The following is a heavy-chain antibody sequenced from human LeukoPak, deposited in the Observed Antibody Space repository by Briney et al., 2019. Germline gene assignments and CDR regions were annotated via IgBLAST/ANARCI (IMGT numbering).Heavy chain of an antibody. D-gene: IGHD5-24*01. CDR1: GGTFSSYA. V-gene: IGHV1-69*04. J-gene: IGHJ4*02. CDR3: AREGDGFDY. CDR2: IIPILGIA. Sequence: SVKVSCKASGGTFSSYAISWVRQAPGQGLEWMGRIIPILGIANYAQKFQGRVTITADKSTSTAYMELSSLRSEDTAVCYCAREGDGFDYWGQGTLVTVSS.